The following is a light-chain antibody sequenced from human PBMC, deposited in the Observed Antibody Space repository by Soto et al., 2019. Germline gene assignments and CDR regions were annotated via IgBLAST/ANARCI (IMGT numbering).Light chain of an antibody. CDR3: QKYDSAPWT. V-gene: IGKV1-27*01. J-gene: IGKJ1*01. CDR1: QGIKKY. Sequence: DIQMTQSPSSLSASVGDRVTITCRASQGIKKYLAWYQQKPGKGPRLLIFAASTLQSGVPSRFSGSGSGTDFTLTISSLQPEDVATYYCQKYDSAPWTFGQGTKVEVK. CDR2: AAS.